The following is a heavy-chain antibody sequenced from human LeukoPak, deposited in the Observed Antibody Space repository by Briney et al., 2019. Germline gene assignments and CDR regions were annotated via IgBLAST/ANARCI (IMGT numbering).Heavy chain of an antibody. V-gene: IGHV4-34*01. J-gene: IGHJ4*02. CDR2: INHSGST. D-gene: IGHD4-17*01. CDR1: GGSFSGYS. Sequence: SETLSLTCAVSGGSFSGYSWNWIRQPPGKGLEWIGEINHSGSTNYNPSFKSRVTISVDTSKNQFSLKLSSVTAADTAVYYCARRVTTRLPFRYWGQGTLVTVSS. CDR3: ARRVTTRLPFRY.